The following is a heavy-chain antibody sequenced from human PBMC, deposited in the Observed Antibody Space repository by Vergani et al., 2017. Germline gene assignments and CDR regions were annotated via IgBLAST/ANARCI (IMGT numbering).Heavy chain of an antibody. Sequence: QVQLQESGPGLVKPSETLSLTCTVSGGSVSSGSYYWSWIRQPPGKGLEWIGEIYHSGSTNYNPSLTSRVTISVDKSKNQFPLKLSSVTAADTAVYYCARSADGSGDLSASYYGMDVWGQGTTVTVSS. CDR3: ARSADGSGDLSASYYGMDV. CDR1: GGSVSSGSYY. V-gene: IGHV4-61*01. CDR2: IYHSGST. J-gene: IGHJ6*02. D-gene: IGHD3-10*01.